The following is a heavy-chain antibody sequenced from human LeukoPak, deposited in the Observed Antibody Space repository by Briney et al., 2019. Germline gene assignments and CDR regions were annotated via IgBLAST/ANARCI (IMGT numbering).Heavy chain of an antibody. V-gene: IGHV3-11*01. CDR3: ATDGAGFDT. J-gene: IGHJ5*02. D-gene: IGHD2-8*01. Sequence: GGSLRLSCAASGFTFNDYYMSWIRQAPGKGLEWLSYINIGGTNTHYADSVKGRFTISRDNAKNTMYLEMNNLRAEDTAVYYCATDGAGFDTWGQGVLVTVSS. CDR1: GFTFNDYY. CDR2: INIGGTNT.